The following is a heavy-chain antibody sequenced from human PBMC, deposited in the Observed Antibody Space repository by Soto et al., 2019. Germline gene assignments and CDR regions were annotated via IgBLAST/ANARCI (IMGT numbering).Heavy chain of an antibody. D-gene: IGHD6-19*01. Sequence: EVQLVESGAGLIKPGGSLRLSCGASGFTFSSDWMHWVRQVPGKGLEWVSRINRDGTITNYAGSVKGRFTISRDNAKTTLCLEMNTLRAEDTAVYFCAFFNRGWHWGQGTLVTVSS. CDR2: INRDGTIT. CDR1: GFTFSSDW. V-gene: IGHV3-74*01. J-gene: IGHJ1*01. CDR3: AFFNRGWH.